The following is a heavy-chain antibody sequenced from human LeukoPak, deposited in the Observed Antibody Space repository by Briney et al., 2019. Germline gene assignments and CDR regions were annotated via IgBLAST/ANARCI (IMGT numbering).Heavy chain of an antibody. CDR1: GFTFSQYA. V-gene: IGHV3-33*01. D-gene: IGHD2-15*01. J-gene: IGHJ3*02. CDR3: AREADCSGGSCYRGAFDI. CDR2: IWYDGSND. Sequence: PGRSLRLSCAASGFTFSQYAMHWVRQAPGKGLEWVAAIWYDGSNDYYADSVKGRFTISRDNSKNTLSLQMNSLRAEDTAVYYCAREADCSGGSCYRGAFDIWGQGTMVIVSS.